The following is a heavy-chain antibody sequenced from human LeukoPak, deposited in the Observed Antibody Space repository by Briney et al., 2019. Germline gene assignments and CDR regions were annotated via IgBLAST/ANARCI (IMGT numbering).Heavy chain of an antibody. CDR2: ISWNNGSI. CDR1: GFTFDDYA. CDR3: AKDMAHIAVAGPVDY. D-gene: IGHD6-19*01. J-gene: IGHJ4*02. V-gene: IGHV3-9*01. Sequence: GRSLRLSCAASGFTFDDYAMHWVRQAPGKGLEWVSGISWNNGSIGYADSVKGRFTISRDNAKNSLYLQMNSLRAEDTALYYCAKDMAHIAVAGPVDYWGQGTLVTVSS.